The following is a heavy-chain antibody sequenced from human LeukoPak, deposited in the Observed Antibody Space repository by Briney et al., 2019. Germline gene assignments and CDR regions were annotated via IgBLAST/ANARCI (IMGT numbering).Heavy chain of an antibody. CDR2: ISGSDGNT. V-gene: IGHV3-23*01. D-gene: IGHD3-10*01. CDR3: AKGDRGTMVQGVYFDY. CDR1: GFTFSSYA. Sequence: PGGSLRLSCAASGFTFSSYAMSWVRQAPGKGLERVSGISGSDGNTYYADSVKGRFTISRDNSKNTLYLQMNCLRAEDTAVYYCAKGDRGTMVQGVYFDYWGQGTLVTVSS. J-gene: IGHJ4*02.